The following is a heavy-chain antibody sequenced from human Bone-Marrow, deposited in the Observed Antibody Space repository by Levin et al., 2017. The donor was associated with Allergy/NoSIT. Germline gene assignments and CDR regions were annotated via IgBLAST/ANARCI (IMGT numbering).Heavy chain of an antibody. CDR2: FYSGGDT. CDR1: GITVNSNY. J-gene: IGHJ5*02. V-gene: IGHV3-53*01. Sequence: ETLSLTCAASGITVNSNYMSWVRQAPGKGLEWVSVFYSGGDTYYTDSVKGRFTISRDSSNNALYLQMNNLRAEDTAVYYCAREDCGSPSCSRGGRFFDPWGQGTLVTVSS. CDR3: AREDCGSPSCSRGGRFFDP. D-gene: IGHD2-2*01.